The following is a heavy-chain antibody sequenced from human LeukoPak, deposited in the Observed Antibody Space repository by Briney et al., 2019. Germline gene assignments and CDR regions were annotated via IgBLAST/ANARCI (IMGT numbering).Heavy chain of an antibody. CDR1: GFTFSSYS. Sequence: KSGGSLRLSCVASGFTFSSYSMNWVRQAPGKGLEWVSCITSDSSYMYYADSVKGRFTISRDNAKNSLCLQMNSLRAEDTAIYYCAREGMVATFDYWGQGTLVTVSS. CDR3: AREGMVATFDY. D-gene: IGHD5-12*01. V-gene: IGHV3-21*01. J-gene: IGHJ4*02. CDR2: ITSDSSYM.